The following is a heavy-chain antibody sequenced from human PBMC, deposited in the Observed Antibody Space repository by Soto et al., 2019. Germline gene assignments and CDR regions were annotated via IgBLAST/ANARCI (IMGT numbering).Heavy chain of an antibody. CDR2: ISAVGDNI. D-gene: IGHD3-3*01. CDR1: GFSFSNFA. J-gene: IGHJ4*02. V-gene: IGHV3-23*01. Sequence: QSGGSLRLSCTASGFSFSNFAMTWVRQAPGQGLEWVSSISAVGDNIYYADSVRGRFTISRDISENTLYLQMNSLRADDTAVYYCARRFTYYNFWSGYSLDYWGRGTLVTVSS. CDR3: ARRFTYYNFWSGYSLDY.